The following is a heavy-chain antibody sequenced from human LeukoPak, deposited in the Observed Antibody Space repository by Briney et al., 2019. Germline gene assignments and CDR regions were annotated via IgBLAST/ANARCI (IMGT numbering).Heavy chain of an antibody. CDR3: ARDPGYYYDSSGFDY. CDR2: ISSSSSYI. CDR1: GFTFSSYS. Sequence: GGSLRLSCAASGFTFSSYSMNWFRQAPGKGLEWVSSISSSSSYIYYADSVKGRFTISRDNAKNSLYLQMNSLRAEDTAVYYCARDPGYYYDSSGFDYWGQGTLVTVSS. D-gene: IGHD3-22*01. J-gene: IGHJ4*02. V-gene: IGHV3-21*01.